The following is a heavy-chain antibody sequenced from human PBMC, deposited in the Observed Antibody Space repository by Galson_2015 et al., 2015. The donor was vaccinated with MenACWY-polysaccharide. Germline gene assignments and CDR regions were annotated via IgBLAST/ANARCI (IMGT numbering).Heavy chain of an antibody. CDR2: IFYSGST. CDR1: GGSLTAYY. D-gene: IGHD5-18*01. V-gene: IGHV4-59*01. Sequence: ETLCLTCSVSGGSLTAYYWAWIRQPPGKGLEWIGCIFYSGSTKYSPSLNSRVTISVDTSNNQFPLKLSSVTAPDTAVYYCARSPGGYSSGGQIDSWGQGSLVTVSS. CDR3: ARSPGGYSSGGQIDS. J-gene: IGHJ4*02.